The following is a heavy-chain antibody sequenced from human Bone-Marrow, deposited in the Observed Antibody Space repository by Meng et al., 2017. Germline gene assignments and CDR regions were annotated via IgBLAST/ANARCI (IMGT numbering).Heavy chain of an antibody. J-gene: IGHJ4*02. CDR1: GFIFNSYA. CDR3: AKGAGRIASTGKRYFDY. D-gene: IGHD6-13*01. Sequence: GGSLRLSCTGSGFIFNSYAMGWVRQAPGKGLEWVSVIGANGGSTSYADSVKSRFTISRDNSKNTIYQQMSSLRADDTAVYYCAKGAGRIASTGKRYFDYWGLETLVTVSS. V-gene: IGHV3-23*01. CDR2: IGANGGST.